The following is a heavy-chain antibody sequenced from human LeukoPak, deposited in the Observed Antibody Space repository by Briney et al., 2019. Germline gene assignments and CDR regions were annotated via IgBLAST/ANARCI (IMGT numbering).Heavy chain of an antibody. V-gene: IGHV4-4*07. J-gene: IGHJ5*02. Sequence: SETLPLTCTVSGGSLSSCCWSWIRQPAGKGLEWIGRIYSSGSTNYNPSLKSRVTMSVDTSKNQFSLKLSSVTAADTAVYYCARSDILTGLRFDPWGQGTLVTVSS. CDR3: ARSDILTGLRFDP. CDR1: GGSLSSCC. D-gene: IGHD3-9*01. CDR2: IYSSGST.